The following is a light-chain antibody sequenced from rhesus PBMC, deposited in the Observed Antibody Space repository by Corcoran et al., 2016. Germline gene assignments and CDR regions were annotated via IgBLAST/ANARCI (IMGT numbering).Light chain of an antibody. CDR2: WAS. Sequence: DIVMTQSPDSLAVSLGERVTINCKSSQSLLYSSTNKNYLAWNQQKPGQCPKLLIYWASTRESGVPNRVSGRGSGTDFTLPISGRQGEDVGVYYCQQYYSTPCSFGQGTKVEIK. CDR1: QSLLYSSTNKNY. V-gene: IGKV4-1*01. J-gene: IGKJ2*01. CDR3: QQYYSTPCS.